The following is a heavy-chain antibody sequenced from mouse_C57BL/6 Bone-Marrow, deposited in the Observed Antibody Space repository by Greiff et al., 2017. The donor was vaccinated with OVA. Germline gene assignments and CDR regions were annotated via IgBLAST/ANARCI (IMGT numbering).Heavy chain of an antibody. Sequence: EVQLVESGPGLVKPSQSLSLTCSVTGYSITSGYYWNWIRQFPGNKLEWMGYISYDGSNNYNPSLKNRISITRDTSKNQFFLKLNSVTTEDTATYYCARVGYYGSSAMDYWGQGTSVTVSS. CDR1: GYSITSGYY. CDR3: ARVGYYGSSAMDY. V-gene: IGHV3-6*01. CDR2: ISYDGSN. D-gene: IGHD1-1*01. J-gene: IGHJ4*01.